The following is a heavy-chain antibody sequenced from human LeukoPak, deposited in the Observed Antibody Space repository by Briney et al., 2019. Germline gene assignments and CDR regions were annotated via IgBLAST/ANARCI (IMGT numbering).Heavy chain of an antibody. V-gene: IGHV3-23*01. J-gene: IGHJ4*02. CDR1: GLTFSNYA. Sequence: GGSLRLSCAASGLTFSNYAMTWVRQAPGKGLEWVLGISGSGGSTYYADSVRGRFTISRDNSKNTFDVQMNSLRAEDTAIYYCARTGVGGGYRFDYWGQGTLVTVSS. D-gene: IGHD1-26*01. CDR2: ISGSGGST. CDR3: ARTGVGGGYRFDY.